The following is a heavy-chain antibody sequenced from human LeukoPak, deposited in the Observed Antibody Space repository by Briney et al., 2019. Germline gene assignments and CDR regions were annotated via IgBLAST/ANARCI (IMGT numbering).Heavy chain of an antibody. D-gene: IGHD4-23*01. CDR2: INPSDNST. CDR3: ARALVTPDH. J-gene: IGHJ4*02. CDR1: GYTFTMYY. V-gene: IGHV1-46*01. Sequence: GASVKVSCKASGYTFTMYYLHWVRQAPGQGLEWMGMINPSDNSTSYAQKFQGRVAMTRDMSASTVYMELSSLRFEDTAVYYCARALVTPDHWGQGTLVTVSS.